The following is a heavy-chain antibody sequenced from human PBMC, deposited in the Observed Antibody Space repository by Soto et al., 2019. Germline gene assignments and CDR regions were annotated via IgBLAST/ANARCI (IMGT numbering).Heavy chain of an antibody. D-gene: IGHD2-15*01. Sequence: QVQLVQSGAEVKKPGASVKVSCKASGDTFTSYAMHWVRQATGQRLEWMGWINAGNGNTKYSQKFKGRVTITRDTSATTAYMELSSLRSEDTAVYYCARGPGGPDGPGDYWGQGTLVTVSS. CDR3: ARGPGGPDGPGDY. V-gene: IGHV1-3*01. CDR1: GDTFTSYA. J-gene: IGHJ4*02. CDR2: INAGNGNT.